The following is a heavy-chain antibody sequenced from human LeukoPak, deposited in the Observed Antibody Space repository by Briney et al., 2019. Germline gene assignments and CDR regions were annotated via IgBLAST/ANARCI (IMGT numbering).Heavy chain of an antibody. J-gene: IGHJ4*02. V-gene: IGHV4-59*12. D-gene: IGHD3-10*01. CDR2: LSYNRGT. CDR3: ARESKLFFGETR. Sequence: PSETLSLTCTVSGDSITDSYWSWIRQAPGTGLEWIGYLSYNRGTNYNPSLKSRVTISVDTSKNQFSLKLSSVTAADTAVYYCARESKLFFGETRWGQGTLVTVSS. CDR1: GDSITDSY.